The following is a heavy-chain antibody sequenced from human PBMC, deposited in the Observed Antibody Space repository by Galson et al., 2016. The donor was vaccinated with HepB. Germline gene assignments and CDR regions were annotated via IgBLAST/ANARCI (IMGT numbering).Heavy chain of an antibody. CDR1: GGTFSTYD. V-gene: IGHV1-69*13. CDR2: ISHIFGTT. D-gene: IGHD6-6*01. CDR3: VTVRRDTSSSGQFYYFYMDV. Sequence: SVKVSCKASGGTFSTYDFNWVRQAPGQGLEWMGGISHIFGTTEYAQEFQGRVTITADESTSTGYMEISSLRSEDTAVYYCVTVRRDTSSSGQFYYFYMDVWGIGTTVTVSS. J-gene: IGHJ6*03.